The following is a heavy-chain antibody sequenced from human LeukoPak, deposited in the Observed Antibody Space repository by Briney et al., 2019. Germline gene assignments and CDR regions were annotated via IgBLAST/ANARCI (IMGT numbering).Heavy chain of an antibody. CDR2: IKPNGGST. Sequence: ASVKVSCKASGYTFTSYYMHWVRQAPGQGLEWMGIIKPNGGSTGYAQKFQGRVTMTRDTSTSTSYMEMSSLRSEDTAVHYRVREEEGGTFDYWGQGTLVTVSS. CDR3: VREEEGGTFDY. CDR1: GYTFTSYY. V-gene: IGHV1-46*01. J-gene: IGHJ4*02. D-gene: IGHD3-16*01.